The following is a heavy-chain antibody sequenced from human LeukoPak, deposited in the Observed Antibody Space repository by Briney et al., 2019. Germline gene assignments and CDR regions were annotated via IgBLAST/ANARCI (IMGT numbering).Heavy chain of an antibody. CDR2: INPSGGST. J-gene: IGHJ4*02. V-gene: IGHV1-46*01. Sequence: ASVKVSCKASGYTFTSYYMHWVRQAPGQGLEWMGIINPSGGSTSYAQKFQGRVTIIADESTSTAYMELSSLRSEDTAVYYCARAPEYSSSSGNFDYWGQGTLVTVSS. D-gene: IGHD6-6*01. CDR3: ARAPEYSSSSGNFDY. CDR1: GYTFTSYY.